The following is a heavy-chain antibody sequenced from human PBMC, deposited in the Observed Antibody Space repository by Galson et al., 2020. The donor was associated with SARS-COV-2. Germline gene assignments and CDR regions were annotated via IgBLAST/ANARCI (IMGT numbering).Heavy chain of an antibody. CDR2: ISSSGSTI. CDR3: AREFALFEWIAAAGYFDY. J-gene: IGHJ4*02. Sequence: GESLKISCAASGFTFSSYEMNWVRQAPGKGLEWVSYISSSGSTIYYADSVKGRFTISRDNAKNSLYLQMNSLRAEDTAVYYCAREFALFEWIAAAGYFDYWGQGTLVTVSS. D-gene: IGHD6-13*01. CDR1: GFTFSSYE. V-gene: IGHV3-48*03.